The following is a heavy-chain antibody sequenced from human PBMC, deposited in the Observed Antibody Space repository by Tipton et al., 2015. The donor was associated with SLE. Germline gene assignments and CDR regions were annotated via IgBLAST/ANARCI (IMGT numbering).Heavy chain of an antibody. J-gene: IGHJ4*02. D-gene: IGHD6-19*01. CDR2: IYYSGST. Sequence: TLSLTCTVSGGSISGYYWNWIRQPPGKGLEWIGSIYYSGSTYYNPSLKSRVTISVDTSKNQFSLKLSSVTAADTAVYYCARGWGSGWGQGTLVTVSS. CDR3: ARGWGSG. CDR1: GGSISGYY. V-gene: IGHV4-39*07.